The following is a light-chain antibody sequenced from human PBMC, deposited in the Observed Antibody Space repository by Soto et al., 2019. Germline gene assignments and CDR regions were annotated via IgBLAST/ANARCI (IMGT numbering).Light chain of an antibody. CDR2: DVS. CDR1: SSDVGGYNY. CDR3: SSYTSSGTLV. Sequence: QSVLTQPASVSGSPGQSITISCTGTSSDVGGYNYVSWYQQHPGKAPKLMIYDVSNRPSGVSNRFSGSKSGNTASLTISGLQAEDEADYYCSSYTSSGTLVFGTGTRSPS. J-gene: IGLJ1*01. V-gene: IGLV2-14*01.